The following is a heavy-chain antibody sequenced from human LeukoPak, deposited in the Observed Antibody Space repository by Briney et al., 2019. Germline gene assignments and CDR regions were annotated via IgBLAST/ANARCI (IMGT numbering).Heavy chain of an antibody. V-gene: IGHV4-31*03. CDR1: GGSISSGGYY. CDR2: IYYSGST. J-gene: IGHJ4*02. CDR3: ARDGLGSSGFDY. Sequence: SETLSLTCTVSGGSISSGGYYWSWTRQHPGKGLEWIGYIYYSGSTYYNPSLKSRVTISVDTSKNQFPLKLSSVTAADTAVYYCARDGLGSSGFDYWGQGTLVTVSS. D-gene: IGHD6-6*01.